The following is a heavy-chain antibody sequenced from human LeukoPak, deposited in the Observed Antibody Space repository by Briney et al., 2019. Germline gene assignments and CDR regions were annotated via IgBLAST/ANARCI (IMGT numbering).Heavy chain of an antibody. V-gene: IGHV1-69*04. D-gene: IGHD3-22*01. CDR3: AREWVTMIVVGESGYFDY. CDR2: IIPILGIA. J-gene: IGHJ4*02. Sequence: SVKVSCKASGGTFSSYAISWVRQAPGQGLEWMGRIIPILGIANYAQKFQGRVTITADKSTSTAYMELSSLRSEDTAVYYCAREWVTMIVVGESGYFDYWGQGTLATVSS. CDR1: GGTFSSYA.